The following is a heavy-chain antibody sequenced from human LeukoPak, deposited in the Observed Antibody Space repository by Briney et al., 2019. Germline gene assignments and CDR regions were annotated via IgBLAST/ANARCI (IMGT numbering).Heavy chain of an antibody. D-gene: IGHD5-18*01. CDR2: IKQDGSEK. Sequence: PGGSLRLSCAAPGFTFSSYWMSWVRQAPGKGLEWVANIKQDGSEKYYVDSVKGRFTISRDNAKNSLYLQMNSLRAEDTAVYYCARGGYSYGSDAFDIWGQGTMVTVSS. CDR1: GFTFSSYW. J-gene: IGHJ3*02. V-gene: IGHV3-7*03. CDR3: ARGGYSYGSDAFDI.